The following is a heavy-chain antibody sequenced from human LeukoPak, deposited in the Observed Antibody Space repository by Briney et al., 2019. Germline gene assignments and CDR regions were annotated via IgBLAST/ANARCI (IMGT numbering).Heavy chain of an antibody. CDR3: ARGQWDRFVVVPAAKGARLDY. D-gene: IGHD2-2*01. J-gene: IGHJ4*02. V-gene: IGHV4-34*01. Sequence: SETLSLTCAVYGGSFSGYYWSWIRQPPGKGQEWIGEINHSGSTNYNPSLKSRVTISVDTSKNQFSLKLSSVTAADTAVYYCARGQWDRFVVVPAAKGARLDYWGQGTLVTVSS. CDR2: INHSGST. CDR1: GGSFSGYY.